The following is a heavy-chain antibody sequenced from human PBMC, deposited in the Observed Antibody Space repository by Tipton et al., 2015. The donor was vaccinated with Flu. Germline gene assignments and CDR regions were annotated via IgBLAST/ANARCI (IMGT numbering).Heavy chain of an antibody. D-gene: IGHD3-22*01. CDR3: AATSYYYDSSAPLRDR. CDR2: IYISGST. V-gene: IGHV4-61*02. Sequence: TLSLTCTVSGDSITSGGLYWSWIRQPAGKGLEWIGRIYISGSTSYNSSLKSRVTISVDTSKNQFPLKMTSVTAADTAVYYCAATSYYYDSSAPLRDRWGQGTQVTISS. CDR1: GDSITSGGLY. J-gene: IGHJ5*02.